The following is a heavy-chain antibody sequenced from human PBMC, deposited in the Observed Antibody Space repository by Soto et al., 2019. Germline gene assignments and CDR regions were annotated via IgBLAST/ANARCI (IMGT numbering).Heavy chain of an antibody. CDR2: ISGSGGTT. CDR1: GFTFSSYA. Sequence: GGSLRLSCAASGFTFSSYAMSWVRQAPGKGLEWVSAISGSGGTTYYADSVKGRFTISRDNSKNTLYLQMNSLRAEDTAVYYCAKDPRQLIAYFDYWGQGTQVTVSS. V-gene: IGHV3-23*01. J-gene: IGHJ4*02. CDR3: AKDPRQLIAYFDY. D-gene: IGHD6-13*01.